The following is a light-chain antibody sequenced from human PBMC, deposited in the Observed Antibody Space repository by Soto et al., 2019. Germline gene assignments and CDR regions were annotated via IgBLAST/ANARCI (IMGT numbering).Light chain of an antibody. CDR3: CSYAGSSTPYV. V-gene: IGLV2-23*02. CDR2: EVS. CDR1: SSDVGSYNL. Sequence: SALTQPASVSGSPAQSITISCTGTSSDVGSYNLVSWYQQHPGKAPKLLIYEVSRRPSGVSNRFSGSKSGNTASLTISGLQAEDEADYYCCSYAGSSTPYVFGTGTKVTVL. J-gene: IGLJ1*01.